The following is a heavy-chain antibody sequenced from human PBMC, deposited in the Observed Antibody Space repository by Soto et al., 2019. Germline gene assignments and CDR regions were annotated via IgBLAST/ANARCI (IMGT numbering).Heavy chain of an antibody. CDR3: ARGAPYGMDV. CDR2: ISSGSSPI. V-gene: IGHV3-48*01. J-gene: IGHJ6*02. Sequence: EVQLVESGGGLVQPGGSLRVSCAASGFTFSTYSMNWVRQAPGKGLEWVSYISSGSSPIYYADSVKGRFTISRDNAKNSLYLQMNSLRAEDTAVYYCARGAPYGMDVWGQGTTATVSS. CDR1: GFTFSTYS.